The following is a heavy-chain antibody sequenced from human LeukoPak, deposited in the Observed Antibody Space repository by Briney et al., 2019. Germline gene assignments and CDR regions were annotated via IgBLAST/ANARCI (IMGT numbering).Heavy chain of an antibody. CDR3: ARDDAFRGVAMDV. CDR2: ISSYGGST. V-gene: IGHV3-64D*09. D-gene: IGHD3-16*01. CDR1: GFTFSTYA. Sequence: PGGSLRLSCSASGFTFSTYAMHWVRQAPGKGLEYVSAISSYGGSTYYADSVKGRFTISRDNSKNTLYLQMSSLRAEDTAVYYCARDDAFRGVAMDVWGQGTTVTVPS. J-gene: IGHJ6*01.